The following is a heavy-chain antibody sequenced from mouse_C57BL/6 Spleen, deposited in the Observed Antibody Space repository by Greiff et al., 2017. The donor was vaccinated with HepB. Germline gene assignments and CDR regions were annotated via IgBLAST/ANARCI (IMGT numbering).Heavy chain of an antibody. D-gene: IGHD3-3*01. V-gene: IGHV5-16*01. CDR3: ARDRGYFDV. CDR2: INYDGSST. CDR1: GFTFSDYY. J-gene: IGHJ1*03. Sequence: EVQRVESEGGLVQPGSSMKLSCTASGFTFSDYYMAWVRHVPEKGLEWVANINYDGSSTYYLDSLKSRFIISRDNAKNILYLQMSSLKSEDTATYYCARDRGYFDVWGTGTTVTVSS.